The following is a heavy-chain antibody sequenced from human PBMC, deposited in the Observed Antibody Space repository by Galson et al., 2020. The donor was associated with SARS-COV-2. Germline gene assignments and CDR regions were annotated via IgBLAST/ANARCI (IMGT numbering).Heavy chain of an antibody. V-gene: IGHV4-4*07. D-gene: IGHD6-19*01. CDR3: AREIPGQYSSGWKAYYFDY. J-gene: IGHJ4*02. CDR2: IYSSGST. CDR1: GGSISNYY. Sequence: SQTLSLTCTVFGGSISNYYWSWIRQPAGEGLEWIGRIYSSGSTNYNPSLKSRVTMSLDTSKNQFSLRLSSVTAADRAVYYCAREIPGQYSSGWKAYYFDYWGQGILVTVSS.